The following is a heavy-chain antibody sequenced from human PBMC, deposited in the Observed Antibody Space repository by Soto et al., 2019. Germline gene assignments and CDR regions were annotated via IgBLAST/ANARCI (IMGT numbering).Heavy chain of an antibody. CDR2: MNPNSGNT. J-gene: IGHJ6*02. CDR1: GYTFTSYD. CDR3: ARGPDIVLMVYAPYYYYYGMDV. D-gene: IGHD2-8*01. Sequence: QVQLVQSGAEVKKPGASVKVSCKASGYTFTSYDINWVRQATGQGLEWMGWMNPNSGNTGYAQKCQGRVTMTRNTSIRTAYMELSSLRSEDTAVYYCARGPDIVLMVYAPYYYYYGMDVWGQGTTVTVSS. V-gene: IGHV1-8*01.